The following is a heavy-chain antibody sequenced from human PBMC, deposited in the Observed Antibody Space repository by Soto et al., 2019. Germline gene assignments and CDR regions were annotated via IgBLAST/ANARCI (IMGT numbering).Heavy chain of an antibody. V-gene: IGHV3-30*18. CDR3: AKDPAAGPGY. Sequence: GESLKISCAASGFTFSSYGMHWVRQAPGKGLEWVAVISYDGSNKYYADSVKGRFTISRDNSKNTLYLQMNSLRAEDTAVYYCAKDPAAGPGYWGQGTLVTVSS. J-gene: IGHJ4*02. CDR2: ISYDGSNK. CDR1: GFTFSSYG. D-gene: IGHD6-13*01.